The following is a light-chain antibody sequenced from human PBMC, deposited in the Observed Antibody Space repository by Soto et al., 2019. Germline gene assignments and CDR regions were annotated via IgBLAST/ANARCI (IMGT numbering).Light chain of an antibody. CDR2: EVS. V-gene: IGLV2-8*01. CDR1: SSDVGDYNY. CDR3: SSNAGSTKLV. J-gene: IGLJ2*01. Sequence: QSVLTQPPSASGNPGQSVTIPCTGTSSDVGDYNYVSWYQQHPGKAPKLVIYEVSRRPSGVPDRFSGSKSGNTASLTVSGLQAEDEADYYCSSNAGSTKLVFCGGTKFTVL.